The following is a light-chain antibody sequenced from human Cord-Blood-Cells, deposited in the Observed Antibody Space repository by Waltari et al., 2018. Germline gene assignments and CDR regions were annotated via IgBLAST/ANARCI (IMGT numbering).Light chain of an antibody. CDR2: GKN. CDR1: SLRSYY. Sequence: SSELTQDPAVSVALGQTVRITCQGDSLRSYYASWYQQKPGQAPVLVIYGKNNRPPGIPDRFSGSSSGNTASLTITGAQVEDEADYYCNSRDSSGNHLVFGGGTKLTVL. J-gene: IGLJ2*01. CDR3: NSRDSSGNHLV. V-gene: IGLV3-19*01.